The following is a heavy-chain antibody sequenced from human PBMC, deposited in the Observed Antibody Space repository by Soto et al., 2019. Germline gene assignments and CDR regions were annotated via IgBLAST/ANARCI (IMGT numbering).Heavy chain of an antibody. V-gene: IGHV3-49*04. CDR2: IRSKAYGGTT. Sequence: GGSLRLSCTASWFTCGDYAMSWVRQASGKGLEWVGFIRSKAYGGTTEYAASVKGRFTISRDDSKSIAYLQMNSMKTEDKAVYYCTRDDSDDSTGYYCEGFDYWGQGTVVTVSS. CDR3: TRDDSDDSTGYYCEGFDY. J-gene: IGHJ4*02. CDR1: WFTCGDYA. D-gene: IGHD3-22*01.